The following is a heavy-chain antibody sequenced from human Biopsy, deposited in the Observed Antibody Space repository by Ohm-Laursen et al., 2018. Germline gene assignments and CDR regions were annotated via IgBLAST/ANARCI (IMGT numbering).Heavy chain of an antibody. J-gene: IGHJ6*02. Sequence: PRLFCTASGFSFSDYHMRWIRQAPGRGLEWVSYISGGGTIYYGDSMKGRVTISRDNAKNSLYLQMHSLRAEDTAVYYCARDTRWSPYSMDVWGQGTTVTVSS. CDR1: GFSFSDYH. V-gene: IGHV3-11*01. D-gene: IGHD4-23*01. CDR3: ARDTRWSPYSMDV. CDR2: ISGGGTI.